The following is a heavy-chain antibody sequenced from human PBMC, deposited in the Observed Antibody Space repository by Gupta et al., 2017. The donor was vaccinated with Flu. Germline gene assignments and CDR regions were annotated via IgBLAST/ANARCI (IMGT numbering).Heavy chain of an antibody. D-gene: IGHD2-15*01. CDR1: FTFSSYS. CDR3: ARASCSGASCNYFFDD. V-gene: IGHV3-21*01. Sequence: FTFSSYSMNWVRQAPGKGLEWVSSISSSTTYICYAASVKGRFTISRDNAKNSLYLQMNSLRAGDTAVYYCARASCSGASCNYFFDDWGQGTLVTVSS. J-gene: IGHJ4*02. CDR2: ISSSTTYI.